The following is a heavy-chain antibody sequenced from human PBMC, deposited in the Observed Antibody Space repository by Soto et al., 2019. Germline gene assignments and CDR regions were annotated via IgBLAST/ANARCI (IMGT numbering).Heavy chain of an antibody. CDR3: ARDFVDILTGYYWGYWFDP. V-gene: IGHV1-69*13. D-gene: IGHD3-9*01. J-gene: IGHJ5*02. CDR1: GGTFSSYA. Sequence: GASVKVSCKASGGTFSSYAISWVRQAPGQGLEWMGGIIPIFGTANYAQKFQGRVTITADESTSTAYMELSSLRSEDTAVYYCARDFVDILTGYYWGYWFDPWGQGTLLTVSS. CDR2: IIPIFGTA.